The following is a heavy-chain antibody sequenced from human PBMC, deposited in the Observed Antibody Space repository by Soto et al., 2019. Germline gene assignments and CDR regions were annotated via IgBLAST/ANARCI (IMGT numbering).Heavy chain of an antibody. CDR3: AREGAETMVFDY. CDR2: IIPIFGTA. J-gene: IGHJ4*02. Sequence: ASVKVSCKASGGTFSSYAISWVRQAPGQGLEWMGGIIPIFGTANYAQKFQGRVTITADESTSTAYMELSSLRSEDTAVYYCAREGAETMVFDYWCPGPLVTVSS. D-gene: IGHD2-8*01. CDR1: GGTFSSYA. V-gene: IGHV1-69*13.